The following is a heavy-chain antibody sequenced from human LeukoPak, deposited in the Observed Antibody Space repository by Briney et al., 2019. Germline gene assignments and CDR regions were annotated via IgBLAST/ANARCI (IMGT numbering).Heavy chain of an antibody. CDR2: IKSKTDGGTT. D-gene: IGHD3-22*01. CDR3: TTDRRYFYDSSGYLYRPN. Sequence: GGSLRLSCAASGFTVSSNYMTWVRQAPGKGLEWVGRIKSKTDGGTTDYAAPVKGRFTFSRDDSKNTLYLQMNNLKTGDTAVYYCTTDRRYFYDSSGYLYRPNWGQGTLVTVSS. J-gene: IGHJ4*02. V-gene: IGHV3-15*01. CDR1: GFTVSSNY.